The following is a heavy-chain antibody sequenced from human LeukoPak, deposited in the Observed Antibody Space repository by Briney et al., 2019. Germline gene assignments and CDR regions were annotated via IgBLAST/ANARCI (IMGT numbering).Heavy chain of an antibody. CDR3: ARQITGTSRVFDY. V-gene: IGHV4-59*01. D-gene: IGHD1-7*01. Sequence: SVTLSLTCTVSGGSISSYYWSWIRQPPGKGLEWIGYIYYSGSTNYNPSLKSRVTISVDTSKNQFSLKLSSVTAADTAVYYCARQITGTSRVFDYWGQGTLVTVSS. J-gene: IGHJ4*02. CDR2: IYYSGST. CDR1: GGSISSYY.